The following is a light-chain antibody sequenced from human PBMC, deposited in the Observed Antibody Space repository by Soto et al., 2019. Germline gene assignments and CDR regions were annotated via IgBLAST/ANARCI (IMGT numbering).Light chain of an antibody. CDR1: QSVSSN. CDR3: QHDNRYPQT. J-gene: IGKJ1*01. Sequence: VMTQSPAPLSVSPGERATLSCRASQSVSSNLAWYQQKPGQAPRLLIYGASTRATGIPARFSGSGSGTDFTLTISSLEPEDSATYYCQHDNRYPQTFGQGTKVDIK. V-gene: IGKV3-15*01. CDR2: GAS.